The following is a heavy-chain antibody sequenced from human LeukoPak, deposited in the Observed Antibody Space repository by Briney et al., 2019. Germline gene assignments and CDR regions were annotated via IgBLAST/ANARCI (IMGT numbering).Heavy chain of an antibody. Sequence: SQTLSLTCAVSGGSISSGGYSWSWIRQPPGKGLEWIGEINHSGSTNYNPSLKSRVTISVDTSKNQFSLKLSSVTAADTAVYYCARVSRYFDWLRVFDYWGQGTLVTVSS. CDR1: GGSISSGGYS. CDR2: INHSGST. J-gene: IGHJ4*02. V-gene: IGHV4-30-2*01. D-gene: IGHD3-9*01. CDR3: ARVSRYFDWLRVFDY.